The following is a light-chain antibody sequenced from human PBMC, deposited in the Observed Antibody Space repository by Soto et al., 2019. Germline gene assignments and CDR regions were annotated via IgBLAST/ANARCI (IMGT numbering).Light chain of an antibody. V-gene: IGLV2-14*01. CDR2: EVN. J-gene: IGLJ1*01. Sequence: QSVLTQPVSVSGSPGQSVTISCTGTSSDVGGYDYVSWYQQHPGTAPKLMLYEVNNRPSGVSNRFSGSKSGNTASLIISGLQTEDEADYYCSAYTTTSTLIFGTGTKVTVL. CDR3: SAYTTTSTLI. CDR1: SSDVGGYDY.